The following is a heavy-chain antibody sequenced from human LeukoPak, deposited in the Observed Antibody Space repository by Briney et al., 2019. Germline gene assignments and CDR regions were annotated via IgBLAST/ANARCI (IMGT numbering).Heavy chain of an antibody. CDR1: GFTFSSYW. CDR3: AKILTGTGPTMDV. J-gene: IGHJ6*02. CDR2: INHNGNVN. D-gene: IGHD1-20*01. V-gene: IGHV3-7*03. Sequence: GGSLRLSCAASGFTFSSYWMNWARQAPGKGLEWVASINHNGNVNYYVDSVKGRFTISRDNAKNSLYLQMSNLRAEDTAVYYCAKILTGTGPTMDVWGQGTTVIVSS.